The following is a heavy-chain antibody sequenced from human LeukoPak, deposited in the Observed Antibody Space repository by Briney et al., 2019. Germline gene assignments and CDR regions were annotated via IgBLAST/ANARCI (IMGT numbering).Heavy chain of an antibody. V-gene: IGHV3-21*01. J-gene: IGHJ4*02. CDR2: ISSSSSYI. D-gene: IGHD3-10*01. CDR1: GFTFSSYE. Sequence: PGGSLRLSCAASGFTFSSYEMNWVRQAPGKGLEWVSSISSSSSYIYYADSVKGRFTISRDNAKNSLYLQMNSLRAEDTAVYYCARDRDLWFGELGGHFDYWGQGTLVTVSS. CDR3: ARDRDLWFGELGGHFDY.